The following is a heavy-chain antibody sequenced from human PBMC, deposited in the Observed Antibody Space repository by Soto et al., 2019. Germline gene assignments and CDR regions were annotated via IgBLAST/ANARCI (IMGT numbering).Heavy chain of an antibody. J-gene: IGHJ4*01. D-gene: IGHD3-3*01. CDR1: GFTFSRFE. CDR2: IDQSGGRT. CDR3: VRDRTLLVPTSIDY. V-gene: IGHV3-48*03. Sequence: PGGCLRLSCAVSGFTFSRFEMNWVRQAPGQGLEWVSGIDQSGGRTDYSDSVRGRFTISRDNAKNSLHLQMNSLRAEDTAVYYCVRDRTLLVPTSIDYWGHGTLVTVSS.